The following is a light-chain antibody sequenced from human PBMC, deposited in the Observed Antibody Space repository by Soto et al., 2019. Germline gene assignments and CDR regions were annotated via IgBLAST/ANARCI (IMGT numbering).Light chain of an antibody. CDR1: QSVLHTSNNKNY. Sequence: DIVMTQSPDSLAVSLGERATINCKSSQSVLHTSNNKNYLAWYQQKPGQPPELLIYWPSTRESGVPDRFSGSGSWTDFTLTISSLQAEDVAVYYCQQYYSTPRTFGQGTKVEIK. CDR3: QQYYSTPRT. V-gene: IGKV4-1*01. CDR2: WPS. J-gene: IGKJ1*01.